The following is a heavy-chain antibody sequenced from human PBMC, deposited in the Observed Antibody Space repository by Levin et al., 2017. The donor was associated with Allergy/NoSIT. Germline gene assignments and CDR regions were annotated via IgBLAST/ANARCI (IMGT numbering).Heavy chain of an antibody. CDR1: GFTFSSYA. CDR2: ISGSGGST. CDR3: AKDQPSGSYPRFDY. Sequence: GESLKISCAASGFTFSSYAMSWVRQAPGKGLEWVSAISGSGGSTYYADSVKGRFTISRDNSKNTLYLQMNSLRAEDTAVYYCAKDQPSGSYPRFDYWGQGTLVTVSS. J-gene: IGHJ4*02. V-gene: IGHV3-23*01. D-gene: IGHD1-26*01.